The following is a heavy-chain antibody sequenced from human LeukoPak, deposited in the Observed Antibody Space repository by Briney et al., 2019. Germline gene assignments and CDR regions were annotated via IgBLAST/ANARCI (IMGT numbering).Heavy chain of an antibody. CDR1: GFTFSIYA. Sequence: AGGSLRLSCAASGFTFSIYAMSWVRQAPVKGLEWVSGIGGSDGRTYYADSVKGRFTISRDNSKNTLYLQMNSLRAEDTAVYYCAKMPVSYSSGWSDFDYWGQGTLVTVSS. J-gene: IGHJ4*02. D-gene: IGHD6-19*01. CDR3: AKMPVSYSSGWSDFDY. CDR2: IGGSDGRT. V-gene: IGHV3-23*01.